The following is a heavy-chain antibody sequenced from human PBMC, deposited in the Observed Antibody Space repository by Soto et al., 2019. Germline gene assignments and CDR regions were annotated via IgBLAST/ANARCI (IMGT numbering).Heavy chain of an antibody. D-gene: IGHD3-3*01. CDR1: GGSISSYY. V-gene: IGHV4-4*07. Sequence: PSETLSLTCTVSGGSISSYYWIWIRQPAGKGLEWIGRIYTSGSTNYNPSLKSRVTMSVDTSKNQFSLKLSSVTAADTAVYYCARAPSSGYDFWSGYYTYYYYGMDVWGQGTTVTVSS. CDR2: IYTSGST. J-gene: IGHJ6*02. CDR3: ARAPSSGYDFWSGYYTYYYYGMDV.